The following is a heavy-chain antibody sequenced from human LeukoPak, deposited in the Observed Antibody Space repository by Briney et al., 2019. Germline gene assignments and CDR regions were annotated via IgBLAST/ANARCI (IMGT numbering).Heavy chain of an antibody. Sequence: SETLSLTCTVSGGSVSSGSYYWSWIRQPPGKGLEWIGEINHSGSTNYNPSLKSRVTISVDTSKNQFSLKLSSVTAADTAVYYCARGLAVRGVMFYYYYYGMDVWGQGTTVTVSS. D-gene: IGHD3-10*01. CDR3: ARGLAVRGVMFYYYYYGMDV. CDR2: INHSGST. V-gene: IGHV4-39*07. J-gene: IGHJ6*02. CDR1: GGSVSSGSYY.